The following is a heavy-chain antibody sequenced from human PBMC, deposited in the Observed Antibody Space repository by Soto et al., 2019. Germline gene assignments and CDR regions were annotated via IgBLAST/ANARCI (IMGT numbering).Heavy chain of an antibody. V-gene: IGHV1-3*01. D-gene: IGHD3-22*01. CDR2: TNAGNGNT. J-gene: IGHJ6*02. Sequence: ASVKVSCQASGYIFTKYSIHWVRQAPGQSLEWMGWTNAGNGNTKYSQKFQGRVTITRDTSASTAYMELSSLRSEDTSVYYCGRDSKWDDTSVGMDVWGQGTKVTVSS. CDR3: GRDSKWDDTSVGMDV. CDR1: GYIFTKYS.